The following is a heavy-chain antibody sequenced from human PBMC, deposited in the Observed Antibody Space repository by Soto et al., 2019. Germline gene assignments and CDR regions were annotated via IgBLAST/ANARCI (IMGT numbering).Heavy chain of an antibody. Sequence: GESLKISCKGSGYSFTSYWIGWVRQMPGKGLEWMGIIYPGDSDTRYSPSFQGQVTISADKSISTAYLQWSSLKASDTAMYYCARQRFTESSILYHYYQDFWGKGTTDIGSS. V-gene: IGHV5-51*01. CDR2: IYPGDSDT. D-gene: IGHD4-4*01. J-gene: IGHJ6*03. CDR1: GYSFTSYW. CDR3: ARQRFTESSILYHYYQDF.